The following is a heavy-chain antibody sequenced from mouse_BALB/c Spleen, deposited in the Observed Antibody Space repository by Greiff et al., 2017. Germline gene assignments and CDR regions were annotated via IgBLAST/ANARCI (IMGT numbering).Heavy chain of an antibody. Sequence: EVKLMESGGGLVKLGGSLKLSCAASGFTFSSYYMSWVRQTPEKRLELVAAINSNGGSTYSPDTMKGRFTISRDNAKNTLYLQMSSLKSEDTALYYCARRYCGCFDYWGQGTTLTVSS. CDR1: GFTFSSYY. D-gene: IGHD1-2*01. CDR2: INSNGGST. CDR3: ARRYCGCFDY. J-gene: IGHJ2*01. V-gene: IGHV5-6-2*01.